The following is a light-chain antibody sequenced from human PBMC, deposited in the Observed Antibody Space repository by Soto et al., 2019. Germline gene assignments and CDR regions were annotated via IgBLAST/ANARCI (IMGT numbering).Light chain of an antibody. Sequence: EIVLTQSPGTLSMSPGERATLSCRASQSVSILLAWYQQKPGQAPRLLIYDASNRATGIPARFSGSGSGTDFTLTISSLEPEDFAVYHCQQRSSWPSFGQGTRLEIK. V-gene: IGKV3-11*01. CDR2: DAS. CDR1: QSVSIL. J-gene: IGKJ5*01. CDR3: QQRSSWPS.